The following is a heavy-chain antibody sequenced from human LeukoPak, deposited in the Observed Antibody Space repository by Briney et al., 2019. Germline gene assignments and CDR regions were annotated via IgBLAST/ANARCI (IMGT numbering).Heavy chain of an antibody. CDR1: GYSLSSGYY. Sequence: SETLSLTCTVSGYSLSSGYYWGWIRQPPGKGLEWIGSVYHSGSAHYNPSLKSRVTLSLDTSKNHFSLKLTSVTAADTAVYYCARDGYIRAFDYWGQGTLVTVSS. CDR2: VYHSGSA. CDR3: ARDGYIRAFDY. D-gene: IGHD5-24*01. J-gene: IGHJ4*02. V-gene: IGHV4-38-2*02.